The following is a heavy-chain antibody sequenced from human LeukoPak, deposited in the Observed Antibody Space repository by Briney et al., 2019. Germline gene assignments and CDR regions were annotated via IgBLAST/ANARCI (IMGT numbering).Heavy chain of an antibody. D-gene: IGHD3-22*01. Sequence: ASVKVSCKVSGYTFPIFGIGWVRQAPGQGLEWMGWISAYNGNTNYAQKLQGRVTMTTDTSTSTAYMEPRSLRSDDTAVFYCAIVVTMIIVGPTCFSCWDQRTLVTVSS. CDR2: ISAYNGNT. CDR1: GYTFPIFG. CDR3: AIVVTMIIVGPTCFSC. V-gene: IGHV1-18*01. J-gene: IGHJ4*02.